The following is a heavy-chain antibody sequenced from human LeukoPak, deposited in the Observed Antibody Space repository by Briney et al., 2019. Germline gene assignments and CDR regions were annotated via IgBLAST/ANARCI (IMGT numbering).Heavy chain of an antibody. V-gene: IGHV3-30-3*01. D-gene: IGHD3-9*01. Sequence: QPGRSLRLSCAASGFTFSSYAMHWVRQAPGKGLEWVAVISYDGSNKYYADSVKGRFTISRDNSKNTLYLQMNSLRAEDTAVYYCARDSALDYYDILTGLDPYFDYWGQGTLVTVSS. CDR3: ARDSALDYYDILTGLDPYFDY. CDR1: GFTFSSYA. CDR2: ISYDGSNK. J-gene: IGHJ4*02.